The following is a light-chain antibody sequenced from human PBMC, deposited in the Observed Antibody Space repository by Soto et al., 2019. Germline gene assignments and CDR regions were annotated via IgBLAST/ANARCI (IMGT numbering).Light chain of an antibody. CDR1: SSNIVGNS. CDR3: GSWDSSLSAYV. Sequence: QSAMTQPPSVSAAPGQKVTISCSGSSSNIVGNSVSWYQQLPGTAPKLLIYDDNKRPSGIPDRFSGSKSGTSATLGITGFQTGDEANYYCGSWDSSLSAYVFGTGTKLTVL. CDR2: DDN. J-gene: IGLJ1*01. V-gene: IGLV1-51*01.